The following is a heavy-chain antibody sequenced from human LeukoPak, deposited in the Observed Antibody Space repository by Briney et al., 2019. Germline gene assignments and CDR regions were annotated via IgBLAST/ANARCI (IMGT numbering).Heavy chain of an antibody. CDR2: ISYDGSNK. Sequence: PGRSPRLSCAASGFTFSSYGMHWVRQAPGKGLEWVAVISYDGSNKYYADSVKGRFTISRDNSKNTLYLQMNSLRAEDTAVYYCAKVKYSYVRRDYFDYWGQGTLVTVSS. D-gene: IGHD5-18*01. J-gene: IGHJ4*02. CDR1: GFTFSSYG. CDR3: AKVKYSYVRRDYFDY. V-gene: IGHV3-30*18.